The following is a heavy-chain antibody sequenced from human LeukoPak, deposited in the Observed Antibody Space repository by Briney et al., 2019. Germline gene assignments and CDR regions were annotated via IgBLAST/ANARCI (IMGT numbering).Heavy chain of an antibody. CDR2: INPKSGGT. CDR3: ATDSSYNSFDY. V-gene: IGHV1-2*02. J-gene: IGHJ4*02. CDR1: GYTFIDYY. Sequence: ASVKLSCKASGYTFIDYYINWVRQAPGQRLEWMGWINPKSGGTNFAQKFQARVTMTRDTSISTAYMELSRLRSDDTAVYYCATDSSYNSFDYWGQGTLVTVSS. D-gene: IGHD5-24*01.